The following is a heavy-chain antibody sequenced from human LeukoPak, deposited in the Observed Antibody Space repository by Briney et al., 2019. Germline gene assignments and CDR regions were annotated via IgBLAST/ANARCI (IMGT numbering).Heavy chain of an antibody. CDR1: GFTFDDYA. Sequence: PGGSLRLSCAASGFTFDDYAMHWVRQAPGKGLEWVSGISWNSGSIGYADSVKGRFTISRDNAKNSLYLQMNSLRAEDTALYYCAKDMKVDILTGYFDYWGQGTLATVSS. CDR3: AKDMKVDILTGYFDY. J-gene: IGHJ4*02. CDR2: ISWNSGSI. V-gene: IGHV3-9*01. D-gene: IGHD3-9*01.